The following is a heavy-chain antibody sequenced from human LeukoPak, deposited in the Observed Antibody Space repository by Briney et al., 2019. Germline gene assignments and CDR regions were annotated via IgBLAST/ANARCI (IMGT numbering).Heavy chain of an antibody. CDR2: IYTSGST. V-gene: IGHV4-38-2*02. D-gene: IGHD1-14*01. CDR3: ARDPEEYYFDY. CDR1: GYSISSGYY. J-gene: IGHJ4*02. Sequence: SETLSLTCTVSGYSISSGYYWGWIRQPPGKGLEWIGRIYTSGSTNYNPSLKSRVTISVDTSKNQFSLKLSSVTAADTAVYYCARDPEEYYFDYWGQGTLVTVSS.